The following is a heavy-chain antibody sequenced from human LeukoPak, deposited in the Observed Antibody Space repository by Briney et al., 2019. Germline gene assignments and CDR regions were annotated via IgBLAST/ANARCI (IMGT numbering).Heavy chain of an antibody. J-gene: IGHJ4*02. Sequence: PSETLSLTCAVYGGSFSGYYWSWIRQPPGKGLEWIGEIYHSGSTNYNPSLESRVTTSVDKSKNQFSLKLSSVTAADTAVYYCARSGPGAYYYFDYWGQGTLVTVSS. V-gene: IGHV4-34*01. CDR3: ARSGPGAYYYFDY. CDR1: GGSFSGYY. CDR2: IYHSGST. D-gene: IGHD2-2*01.